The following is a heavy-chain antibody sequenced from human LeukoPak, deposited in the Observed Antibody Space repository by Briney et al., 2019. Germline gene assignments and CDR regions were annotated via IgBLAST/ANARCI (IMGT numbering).Heavy chain of an antibody. J-gene: IGHJ3*01. D-gene: IGHD3/OR15-3a*01. V-gene: IGHV3-74*01. Sequence: GGSLRLSCAASGFTFSTAWMHWVRQAPGKGLVWVSRIYRDGSSTTYADSVKGRFTISRDNAKNTLYLQMNSLRAEDTAVYYCATDAGHGFSFWGQGTMVTVSS. CDR3: ATDAGHGFSF. CDR1: GFTFSTAW. CDR2: IYRDGSST.